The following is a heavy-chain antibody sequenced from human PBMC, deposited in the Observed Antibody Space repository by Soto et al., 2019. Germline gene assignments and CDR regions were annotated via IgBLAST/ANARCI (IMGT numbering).Heavy chain of an antibody. Sequence: QLQLQESGPGLVKPSETLSLTCTVSGGSISSSSYYWGWIRQPPGKGLEWIGSIYYSGSTYYNPSLKSRVTISVDTSKNQFSLKLSSVTAADTAVYYCARHSPRRQWPLYYYYGMDVWGQGTTVTVSS. CDR3: ARHSPRRQWPLYYYYGMDV. D-gene: IGHD6-19*01. V-gene: IGHV4-39*01. CDR2: IYYSGST. CDR1: GGSISSSSYY. J-gene: IGHJ6*02.